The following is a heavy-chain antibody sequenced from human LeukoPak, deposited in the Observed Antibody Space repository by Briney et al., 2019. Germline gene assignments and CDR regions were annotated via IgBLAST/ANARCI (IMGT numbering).Heavy chain of an antibody. Sequence: ASVKVSCKASGYTFTCYYMHWVRQAPGQGLEWMGWINPNSGNTGYAQKFQGRVTMTRNTSISTAYMELSSLRSEDTAVYYCARGLVIRGVHPRECYFDYWGQATLVTVSS. CDR3: ARGLVIRGVHPRECYFDY. J-gene: IGHJ4*02. V-gene: IGHV1-8*02. D-gene: IGHD3-10*01. CDR1: GYTFTCYY. CDR2: INPNSGNT.